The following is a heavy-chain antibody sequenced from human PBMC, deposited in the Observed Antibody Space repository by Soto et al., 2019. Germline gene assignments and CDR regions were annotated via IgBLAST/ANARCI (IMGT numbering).Heavy chain of an antibody. D-gene: IGHD7-27*01. CDR2: ISGTGGST. V-gene: IGHV3-23*01. J-gene: IGHJ3*02. CDR1: GFTFNNYA. CDR3: GKGNSKWGTGDAFDI. Sequence: GESLKLSCAASGFTFNNYALNWVRQAPGKGLEWVSSISGTGGSTFYAGSAKGRFTISRDNSKNTLFLQMTSLRAEDTAVYYCGKGNSKWGTGDAFDIWGQGTMVTVSS.